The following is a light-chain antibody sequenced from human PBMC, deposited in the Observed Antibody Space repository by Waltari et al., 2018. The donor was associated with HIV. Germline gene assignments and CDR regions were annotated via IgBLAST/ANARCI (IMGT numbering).Light chain of an antibody. J-gene: IGKJ4*01. Sequence: DIVVTQSPDSLTLSLGETATIRCTHSLSLTYSSDNKDYLAWSQQKPGQPPKLLIYFASARASGGPDRFSRSGSETDFTLTISSLQAEDVAVYYCHQYYSVPLAFGGGTKVEI. CDR1: LSLTYSSDNKDY. CDR2: FAS. CDR3: HQYYSVPLA. V-gene: IGKV4-1*01.